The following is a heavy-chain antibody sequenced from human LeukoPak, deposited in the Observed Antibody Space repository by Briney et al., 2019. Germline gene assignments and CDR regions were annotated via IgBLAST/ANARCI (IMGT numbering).Heavy chain of an antibody. V-gene: IGHV1-3*01. D-gene: IGHD2-2*02. CDR1: RYTFTDYA. CDR2: VNAGNGKT. Sequence: ASVKVSCKASRYTFTDYALHWVGQAPAQRREGMGWVNAGNGKTKYSEKLQGRVTITRDTTASTVYMEVSSLRFEDTSVYYCEKGIWVSGRYHFDYWGQGTLVTLSS. CDR3: EKGIWVSGRYHFDY. J-gene: IGHJ4*02.